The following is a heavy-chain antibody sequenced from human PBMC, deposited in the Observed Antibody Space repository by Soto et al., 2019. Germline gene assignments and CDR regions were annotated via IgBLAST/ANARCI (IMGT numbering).Heavy chain of an antibody. J-gene: IGHJ6*02. D-gene: IGHD1-26*01. CDR2: ISANNGNT. CDR3: ARGVGALGLYGMDV. CDR1: GNTFPGYV. V-gene: IGHV1-18*04. Sequence: QVHLLQSGAEVKKPGASGKFSCKASGNTFPGYVLTWVRQAPGKGLEWMGWISANNGNTNNAQKLQGRVTMTTDTSTSTAYMELRSLRSDDTAVYYCARGVGALGLYGMDVWAKGPRSPSP.